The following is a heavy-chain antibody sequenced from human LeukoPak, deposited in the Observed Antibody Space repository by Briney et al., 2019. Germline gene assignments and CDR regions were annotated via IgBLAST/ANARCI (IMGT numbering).Heavy chain of an antibody. Sequence: PGASLRLASAAARFTFSNGWMSVVRQAPWKGMTWVGRSKSKTDGGTTDYAAPVKGRFNISRDDSKNTLYLQMNSLKTEDTAVYYCTTAIVATIETGLWGQGTLVTVSS. J-gene: IGHJ4*02. D-gene: IGHD5-12*01. CDR3: TTAIVATIETGL. CDR1: RFTFSNGW. CDR2: SKSKTDGGTT. V-gene: IGHV3-15*01.